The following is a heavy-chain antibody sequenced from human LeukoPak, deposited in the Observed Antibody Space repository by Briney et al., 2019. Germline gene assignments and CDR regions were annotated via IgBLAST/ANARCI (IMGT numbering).Heavy chain of an antibody. CDR2: INHSGST. Sequence: SETLSLTCTVSGGSISSSSYYWGWIRQPPGKGLEWIGEINHSGSTNYNPSLKSRVTISVDTSKNQFSLKLSSVTAADTAVYYCARRYDILTAHYREGWFDPWGQGTLVTVSS. D-gene: IGHD3-9*01. CDR1: GGSISSSSYY. V-gene: IGHV4-39*07. CDR3: ARRYDILTAHYREGWFDP. J-gene: IGHJ5*02.